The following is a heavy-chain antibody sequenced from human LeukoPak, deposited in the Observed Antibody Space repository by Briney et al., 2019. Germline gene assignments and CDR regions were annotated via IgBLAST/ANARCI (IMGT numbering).Heavy chain of an antibody. Sequence: SGPTLVNSTQTLTLTCTFSRFSLSPSAAGVGWIRQPPGKSLEWLALIYGDDDKRYSPSLKSRLTITKDTSKIQVVLTMTNMDPVDTAPYYCAHYRSEYDILTGYSWYNWFDPWGQGTLVTVSS. CDR1: RFSLSPSAAG. D-gene: IGHD3-9*01. CDR2: IYGDDDK. J-gene: IGHJ5*02. CDR3: AHYRSEYDILTGYSWYNWFDP. V-gene: IGHV2-5*02.